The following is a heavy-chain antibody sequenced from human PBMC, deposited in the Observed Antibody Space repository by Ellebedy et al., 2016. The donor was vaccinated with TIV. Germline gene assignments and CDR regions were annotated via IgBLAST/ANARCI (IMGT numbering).Heavy chain of an antibody. J-gene: IGHJ4*02. CDR3: ARYIYGAAFHD. CDR1: GSTFASLD. CDR2: MNPSGNT. D-gene: IGHD4/OR15-4a*01. V-gene: IGHV1-8*01. Sequence: ASVKVSCXASGSTFASLDFNWVRQASGQGPEWMGWMNPSGNTGYAQKFLGRVTLSRDISKSTAYMEMSSLRSDDTAVYYCARYIYGAAFHDWGQGTLVTVSS.